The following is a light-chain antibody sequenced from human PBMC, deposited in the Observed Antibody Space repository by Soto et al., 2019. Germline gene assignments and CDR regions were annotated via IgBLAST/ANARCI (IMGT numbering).Light chain of an antibody. V-gene: IGKV3-11*01. CDR1: QSVSSY. Sequence: EIVFTQSPATLSLSPGERATLSCRASQSVSSYLAWYQQKPGQAPRLLIYDAYNRATGIPARFSGSGSGTDFTLTISSLEPEDVAVYYCQQRSNWPLTFGGGTKVEIK. CDR3: QQRSNWPLT. J-gene: IGKJ4*01. CDR2: DAY.